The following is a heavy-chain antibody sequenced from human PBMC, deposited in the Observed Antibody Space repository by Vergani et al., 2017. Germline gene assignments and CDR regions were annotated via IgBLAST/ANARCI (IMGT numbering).Heavy chain of an antibody. CDR3: ARTPNGRKIFRREYYFDE. D-gene: IGHD3-9*01. V-gene: IGHV4-59*01. Sequence: QVQLQESGPGLVKPSETLSLTCTVSGGSISSYYWSWIRQPPGKGLEWIGYIYYSGSTNFNPSLKSRVTISVDTSKNQFSLKLSPVTAAATAVYYCARTPNGRKIFRREYYFDEWGQGSLVTVSP. J-gene: IGHJ4*02. CDR2: IYYSGST. CDR1: GGSISSYY.